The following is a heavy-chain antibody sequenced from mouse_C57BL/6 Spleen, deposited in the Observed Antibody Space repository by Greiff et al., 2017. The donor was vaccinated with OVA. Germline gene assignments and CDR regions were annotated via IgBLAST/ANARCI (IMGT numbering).Heavy chain of an antibody. CDR3: AREEYGNYVEYYFDY. D-gene: IGHD2-1*01. Sequence: EVKLVESGPGLVKPSQSLSLTCSVTGYSITSGYYWNWIRQFPGNKLEWMGYISYDGSNNYNPSLKNRISITRDTSKNQFFLKLNSVTTEDTATYYCAREEYGNYVEYYFDYWGQGTTLTVSS. CDR2: ISYDGSN. V-gene: IGHV3-6*01. J-gene: IGHJ2*01. CDR1: GYSITSGYY.